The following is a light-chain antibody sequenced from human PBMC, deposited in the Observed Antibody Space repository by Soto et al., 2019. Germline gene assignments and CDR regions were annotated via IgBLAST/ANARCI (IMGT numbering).Light chain of an antibody. CDR3: QNYKYWPYT. V-gene: IGKV3-15*01. CDR1: QSVASA. J-gene: IGKJ2*01. CDR2: GAS. Sequence: EVLMTQSPDILSVSPGETAILSCRASQSVASALAWYQQRPGQPPRVIMYGASVRSTSLPDRFSGSGSGTEFTLTITSLQSEDFAVYFCQNYKYWPYTFGQGTKVDIK.